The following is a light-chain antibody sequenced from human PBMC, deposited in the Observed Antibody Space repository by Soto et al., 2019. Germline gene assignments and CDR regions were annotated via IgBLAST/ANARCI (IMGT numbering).Light chain of an antibody. CDR1: QSVSSSY. J-gene: IGKJ1*01. CDR3: RQYGSSRT. V-gene: IGKV3-20*01. Sequence: DIVLTQSPGTLSLSPGDRATLSCRASQSVSSSYLAWYQQKPGQAPRLLIYGASSRATGIPDRFSGSGSGTDFTLTISRLEPEDFAVYYCRQYGSSRTFGQGTKVDIK. CDR2: GAS.